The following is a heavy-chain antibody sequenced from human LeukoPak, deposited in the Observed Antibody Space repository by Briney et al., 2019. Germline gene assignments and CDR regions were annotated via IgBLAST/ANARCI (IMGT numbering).Heavy chain of an antibody. Sequence: ASVKVSCKASGYTFTRYYMHWVRQAPGQGLEWMGWINPNIGGKNYAQKFQGRVTMTRDTSNSTSYMELSRLRSDVAVVYYCARDSGRLFDYGDRLDYWGQGTLVTVSS. CDR2: INPNIGGK. CDR3: ARDSGRLFDYGDRLDY. J-gene: IGHJ4*02. V-gene: IGHV1-2*02. D-gene: IGHD4-17*01. CDR1: GYTFTRYY.